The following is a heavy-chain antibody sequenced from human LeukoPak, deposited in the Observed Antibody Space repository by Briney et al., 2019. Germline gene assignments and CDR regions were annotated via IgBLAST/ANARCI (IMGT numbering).Heavy chain of an antibody. Sequence: PSETLSLTCAGYGGSFSGYHCSWIRQPPGKGLEWIGEINHSGSTNYNPSLKSRVTISVDTSKNQFSLKLSSVTAADTAVYYCAIGRQERSGYYQRDYYYMDVWGKGTTVTVSS. V-gene: IGHV4-34*01. CDR2: INHSGST. J-gene: IGHJ6*03. CDR3: AIGRQERSGYYQRDYYYMDV. D-gene: IGHD3-3*01. CDR1: GGSFSGYH.